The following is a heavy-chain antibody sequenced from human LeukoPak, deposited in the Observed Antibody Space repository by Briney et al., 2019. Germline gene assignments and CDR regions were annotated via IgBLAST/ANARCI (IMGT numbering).Heavy chain of an antibody. CDR1: GGSISSYY. Sequence: SETLSLTCTVSGGSISSYYWSWIRQPPGKGLEWVGYIYYSGSTNYNPSLKSRVTISVDTSKNQFSLKLSSVTAADTAVYYCARALLRPWFDPWGRGTLVTVSS. D-gene: IGHD4-17*01. V-gene: IGHV4-59*01. CDR3: ARALLRPWFDP. J-gene: IGHJ5*02. CDR2: IYYSGST.